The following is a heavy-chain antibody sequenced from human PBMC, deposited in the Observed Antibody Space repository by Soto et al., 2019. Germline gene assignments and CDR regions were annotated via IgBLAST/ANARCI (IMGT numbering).Heavy chain of an antibody. D-gene: IGHD2-15*01. CDR2: INYGGTT. Sequence: QVQLQQWGAGLLKPSETLSLTCAVYGGSIGSYFSNYYWSWIRQTPGKGLEWIGEINYGGTTNNNPALTTQISIPIDTSKNQFSLKVKSVTAADTATYYCARGHPRSVFSTSLVTAYWFDPWGQGTLVSVSS. CDR1: GGSIGSYFSNYY. V-gene: IGHV4-34*01. CDR3: ARGHPRSVFSTSLVTAYWFDP. J-gene: IGHJ5*02.